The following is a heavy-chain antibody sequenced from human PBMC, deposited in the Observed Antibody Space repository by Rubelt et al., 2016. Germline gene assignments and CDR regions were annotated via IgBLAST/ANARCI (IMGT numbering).Heavy chain of an antibody. Sequence: GQLVESGGGLVQPGGSLRLFCAASGFTFSSNSMNWVRQAPGKGLEWVSYISSSSNTIYYADSVKCRFTISRDNAKDSLYLKMNSLRAEATAVYYCARTGKGWGQGTLVTVSS. CDR3: ARTGKG. V-gene: IGHV3-48*01. CDR1: GFTFSSNS. CDR2: ISSSSNTI. J-gene: IGHJ4*02.